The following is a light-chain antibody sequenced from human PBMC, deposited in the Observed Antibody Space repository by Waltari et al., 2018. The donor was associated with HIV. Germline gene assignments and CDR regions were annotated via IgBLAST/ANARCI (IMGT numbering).Light chain of an antibody. CDR3: SSYSSSSTWV. CDR2: EVT. V-gene: IGLV2-18*02. Sequence: QSALTQPPSVSGSPGQSVTISCTGTSSDVGRYNRVSWYQQPPGTAPKLMIYEVTNRPSGVPDRFSGSKSGNTASLTISGRQAEDEAHYYCSSYSSSSTWVFGGGTKLTVL. CDR1: SSDVGRYNR. J-gene: IGLJ3*02.